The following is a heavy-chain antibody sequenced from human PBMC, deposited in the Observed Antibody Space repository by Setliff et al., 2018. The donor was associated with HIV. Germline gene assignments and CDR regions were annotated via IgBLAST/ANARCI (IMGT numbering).Heavy chain of an antibody. D-gene: IGHD4-17*01. J-gene: IGHJ5*02. V-gene: IGHV4-38-2*01. CDR3: ARMTTVTARGFDP. CDR1: GYSISDGYY. Sequence: PSETLSLTCAVSGYSISDGYYWGRIRQPTGKGLDWIGNIYHSGYTFYNPFLRSRVSMSVDTSKNQNSLYLQMNSLTAEDTALYHCARMTTVTARGFDPWGQGTLVTVSS. CDR2: IYHSGYT.